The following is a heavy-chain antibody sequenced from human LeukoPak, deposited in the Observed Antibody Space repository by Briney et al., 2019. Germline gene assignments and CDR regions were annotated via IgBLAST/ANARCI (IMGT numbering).Heavy chain of an antibody. CDR2: TNSGGTST. D-gene: IGHD2-8*01. Sequence: GGSLRLSCATSGFPFSDFSMTWVRQAPGKGLEWISTTNSGGTSTYYAESVKGRFTITRDNSKNALYLQMSSLRVEDTAIYYCAKQSYARSLGEGGPGTLVTVSS. CDR1: GFPFSDFS. V-gene: IGHV3-23*01. J-gene: IGHJ4*02. CDR3: AKQSYARSLGE.